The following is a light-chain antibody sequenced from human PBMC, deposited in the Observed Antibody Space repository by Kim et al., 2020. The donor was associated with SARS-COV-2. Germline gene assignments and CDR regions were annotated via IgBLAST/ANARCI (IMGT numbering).Light chain of an antibody. CDR2: TTA. J-gene: IGKJ1*01. CDR1: QSIGTH. Sequence: ASLGDRVTITCRASQSIGTHLNWFQQKPGKAPNLLIYTTANLQSGVPSRFSGSGSWTDFTLTISSLQPEDFATYYCQQSYSAPWTFGQGTKVDIK. V-gene: IGKV1-39*01. CDR3: QQSYSAPWT.